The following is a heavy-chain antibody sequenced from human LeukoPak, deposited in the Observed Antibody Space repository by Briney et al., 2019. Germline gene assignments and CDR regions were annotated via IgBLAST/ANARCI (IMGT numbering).Heavy chain of an antibody. CDR1: GGSISSSSYY. Sequence: SETLSLTCTVSGGSISSSSYYWGWIRQPPGKGLEWIGSIYYSGSTYYNPSLKSRVTISVDTSENQFSLKLSSVTAADTAVYYCARPNDSSGYYYDPFDYWGQGTLVTVSS. J-gene: IGHJ4*02. CDR3: ARPNDSSGYYYDPFDY. CDR2: IYYSGST. V-gene: IGHV4-39*01. D-gene: IGHD3-22*01.